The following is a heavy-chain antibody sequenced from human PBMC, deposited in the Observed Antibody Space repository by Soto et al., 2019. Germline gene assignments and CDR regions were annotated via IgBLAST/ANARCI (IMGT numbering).Heavy chain of an antibody. V-gene: IGHV3-23*01. D-gene: IGHD2-15*01. CDR1: GFTFSSYA. J-gene: IGHJ6*02. CDR2: ISGSGGST. CDR3: AKGGGLVVPRTRPSGV. Sequence: EVQLLESGGGLVQPGGSLRLSCAASGFTFSSYAMSWVRQAPGKGLEWVSAISGSGGSTYYADSVKGRFTISRDNSKNTLYLQMNSLRAEDTAVYYCAKGGGLVVPRTRPSGVWGQGTTFTVSS.